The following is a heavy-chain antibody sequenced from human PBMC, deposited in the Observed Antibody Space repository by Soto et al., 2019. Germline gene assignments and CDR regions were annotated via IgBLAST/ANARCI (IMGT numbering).Heavy chain of an antibody. D-gene: IGHD6-19*01. CDR3: ARDRREGWIFDY. Sequence: LQLQESGSGLVKPSQTLSLTCAVSGGSINSGGYSWNWIRQPPGKGLEWMGYIYYSGGTSYNPSLKSRVTISVDTAKNHFSLRLSSVTAADTAVYYCARDRREGWIFDYWGQGTLVTVSS. J-gene: IGHJ4*02. V-gene: IGHV4-30-2*01. CDR1: GGSINSGGYS. CDR2: IYYSGGT.